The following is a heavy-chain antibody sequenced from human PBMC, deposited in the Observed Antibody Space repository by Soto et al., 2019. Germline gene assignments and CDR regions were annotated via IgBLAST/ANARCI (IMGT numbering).Heavy chain of an antibody. V-gene: IGHV3-30*14. CDR1: GFTFSSYA. J-gene: IGHJ4*02. CDR2: ISYRGDTS. Sequence: GGSLRLSCAAFGFTFSSYAMSWVRQAPGKGLESVAAISYRGDTSYYADSVEGRFTVSRDNSKNTVYLQMTGLRPEDTALYYCSRAGLGNYCGGDSCYSLDYWGPGTLVTVSS. D-gene: IGHD2-15*01. CDR3: SRAGLGNYCGGDSCYSLDY.